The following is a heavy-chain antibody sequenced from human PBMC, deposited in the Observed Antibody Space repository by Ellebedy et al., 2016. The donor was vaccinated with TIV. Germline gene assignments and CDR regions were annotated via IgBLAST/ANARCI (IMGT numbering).Heavy chain of an antibody. CDR2: IYYSGST. D-gene: IGHD6-13*01. Sequence: SETLSLTXTVSGGSISSGGYYWSWIRQHPGKGLEWIGYIYYSGSTYYNPSLKSRVTISVDTSKNQFSLKLSSVTAADTAVYYCARDLGVRAAAGTSTYYYYGMDVWGQGTTVTVSS. CDR1: GGSISSGGYY. CDR3: ARDLGVRAAAGTSTYYYYGMDV. J-gene: IGHJ6*02. V-gene: IGHV4-31*03.